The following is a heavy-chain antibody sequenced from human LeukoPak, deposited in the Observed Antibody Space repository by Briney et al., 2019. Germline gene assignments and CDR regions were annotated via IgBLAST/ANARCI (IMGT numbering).Heavy chain of an antibody. Sequence: GGSLRLSCTASGFTFSNAWMSWVRQAPGKGLEWVGRIKSKTDGGTTDYAAPVKGRFTISRDDSKNTPNLQMNSLKTEDTAVYYCTTDPTYYYDSSGYPFDYWGQGTLVTVSS. CDR3: TTDPTYYYDSSGYPFDY. V-gene: IGHV3-15*01. CDR2: IKSKTDGGTT. D-gene: IGHD3-22*01. CDR1: GFTFSNAW. J-gene: IGHJ4*02.